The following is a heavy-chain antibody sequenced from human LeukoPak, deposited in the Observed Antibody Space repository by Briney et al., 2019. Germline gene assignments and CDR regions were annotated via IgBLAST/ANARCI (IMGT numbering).Heavy chain of an antibody. V-gene: IGHV4-59*01. Sequence: ASETLSLTCTVSGGSISSYYWSWIRRPPGKGLEWIGYIYYSGSTNYNPSLKSRVTMSVDTSKNQFSLKLSSVTAADTAVYYCARSGKSGYVYYWGQGTLVTVSS. CDR2: IYYSGST. CDR1: GGSISSYY. J-gene: IGHJ4*02. CDR3: ARSGKSGYVYY. D-gene: IGHD6-25*01.